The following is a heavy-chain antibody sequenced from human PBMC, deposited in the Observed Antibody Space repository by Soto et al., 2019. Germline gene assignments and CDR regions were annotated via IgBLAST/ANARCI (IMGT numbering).Heavy chain of an antibody. CDR3: ARDMGTPRFGFDY. D-gene: IGHD5-18*01. CDR1: GGTFSSYT. J-gene: IGHJ4*02. Sequence: QVQLVQSGAEVMKPGYSVKVSCKATGGTFSSYTISWVRPAPGQGLEWMGRIIPSLGIANYAQEFQGRVTITADKSTSTGYMELSSLRSEDTDVYYCARDMGTPRFGFDYRGRGTLVNVS. CDR2: IIPSLGIA. V-gene: IGHV1-69*08.